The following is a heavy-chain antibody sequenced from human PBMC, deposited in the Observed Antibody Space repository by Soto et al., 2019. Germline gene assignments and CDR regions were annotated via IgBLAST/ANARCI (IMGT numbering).Heavy chain of an antibody. V-gene: IGHV3-23*01. Sequence: GGSLRLSCAASGFTFSSYAMSWVRQAPGKGLEWVSAISGSGGSTYYADSVKGRFTISRDNSKNTLYLQMNSLRTEDAAVYYCAKESPPGGWGADDVDIWGQGTMVTVSS. CDR1: GFTFSSYA. D-gene: IGHD3-10*01. CDR2: ISGSGGST. J-gene: IGHJ3*02. CDR3: AKESPPGGWGADDVDI.